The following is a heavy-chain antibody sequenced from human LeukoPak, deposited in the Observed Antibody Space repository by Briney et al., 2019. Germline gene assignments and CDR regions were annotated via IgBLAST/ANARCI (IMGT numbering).Heavy chain of an antibody. D-gene: IGHD3-9*01. V-gene: IGHV3-23*01. J-gene: IGHJ4*02. Sequence: GGSLRLSCAASGFTFSSYAMSWVRQSPGKGLEWVSAISGGGGSTYYAYYTDSVKGRFTISRDNSKNTLYLQMNSLRAEDTAVYFCVEFNDILTGYFDYWGQGTLVTVSS. CDR3: VEFNDILTGYFDY. CDR2: ISGGGGST. CDR1: GFTFSSYA.